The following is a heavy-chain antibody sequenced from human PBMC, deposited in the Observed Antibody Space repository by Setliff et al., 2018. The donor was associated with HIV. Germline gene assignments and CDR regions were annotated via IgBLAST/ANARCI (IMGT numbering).Heavy chain of an antibody. CDR2: INSTGDT. Sequence: SETLSLTCSVSGGSISNFYWSWIRQPPGKGLEWVGHINSTGDTNYNPSLKSRVTLSADTSKNQLSLSLTSVTAADTAVYYCARVRLTMIMMVDYFDQWGQGTLVTVSS. CDR3: ARVRLTMIMMVDYFDQ. J-gene: IGHJ4*02. CDR1: GGSISNFY. V-gene: IGHV4-4*07. D-gene: IGHD3-22*01.